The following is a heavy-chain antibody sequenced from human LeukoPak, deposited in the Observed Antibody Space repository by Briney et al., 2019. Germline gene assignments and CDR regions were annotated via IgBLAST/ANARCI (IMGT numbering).Heavy chain of an antibody. D-gene: IGHD6-19*01. V-gene: IGHV1-69*06. CDR2: IIPIFGTA. Sequence: GSSVTVSCKASGGTFSSYAISWVRQAPGQGLEWMGRIIPIFGTANYAQKFQGRVTITADKSTSTAYMELSSLRSEDTAVYYCARYSSGYSYWYFDLRGRGTLVTVSS. CDR1: GGTFSSYA. J-gene: IGHJ2*01. CDR3: ARYSSGYSYWYFDL.